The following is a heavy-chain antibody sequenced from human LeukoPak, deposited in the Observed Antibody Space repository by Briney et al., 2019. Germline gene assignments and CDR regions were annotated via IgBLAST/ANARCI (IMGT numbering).Heavy chain of an antibody. CDR2: IKQDGSEK. CDR3: ARVSYWGNDYDDTSGYWDI. V-gene: IGHV3-7*03. CDR1: GFTFSSYW. D-gene: IGHD3-22*01. Sequence: PGGSLRLSCAASGFTFSSYWMSWVRQAPGKGLEWVANIKQDGSEKYYVDSVKGRFTISRDSSKNTLYLQMKSLRAEDTAVYYCARVSYWGNDYDDTSGYWDIWGQGTMVTVSS. J-gene: IGHJ3*02.